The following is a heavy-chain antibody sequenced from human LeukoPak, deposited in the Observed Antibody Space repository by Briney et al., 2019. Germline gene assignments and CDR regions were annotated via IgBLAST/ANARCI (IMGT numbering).Heavy chain of an antibody. CDR1: GFTFSNFW. CDR3: ARGKFDFDY. V-gene: IGHV3-7*01. CDR2: INQDGTEK. D-gene: IGHD3-16*01. Sequence: GRSLRLSCADSGFTFSNFWMSWVRQAPGKGLEWVANINQDGTEKYYVDSVKGRFTISRDNAKTSLYLQMNSLRAEDTAVYYCARGKFDFDYWGQGTLVTVSS. J-gene: IGHJ4*02.